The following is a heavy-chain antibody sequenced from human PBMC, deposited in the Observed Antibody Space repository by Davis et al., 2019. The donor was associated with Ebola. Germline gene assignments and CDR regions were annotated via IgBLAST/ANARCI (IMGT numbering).Heavy chain of an antibody. CDR2: IIPIFGTA. J-gene: IGHJ6*02. CDR1: GGTFSSYA. CDR3: ARAQDLGKLRNGMDV. Sequence: SVKVSCKASGGTFSSYAISWVRQAPGLGLEWMGGIIPIFGTANYAQKFQGRVTITADESTSTAYMELSSLRSEDTAVYYCARAQDLGKLRNGMDVWGQGTTVTVSS. D-gene: IGHD3-16*01. V-gene: IGHV1-69*13.